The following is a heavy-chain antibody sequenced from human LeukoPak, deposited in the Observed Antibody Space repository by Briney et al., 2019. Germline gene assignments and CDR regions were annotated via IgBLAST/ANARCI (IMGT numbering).Heavy chain of an antibody. Sequence: GRSLRLSCAASGFTFSSYAMHWVRQAPGKGLEWVAVISYDGSNKYYADSVKGRFTISRDSSKSTLYLQMNSLRAEDTAVYYCARFVTDYWGQGTLVTVSS. CDR3: ARFVTDY. CDR2: ISYDGSNK. J-gene: IGHJ4*02. V-gene: IGHV3-30*01. CDR1: GFTFSSYA.